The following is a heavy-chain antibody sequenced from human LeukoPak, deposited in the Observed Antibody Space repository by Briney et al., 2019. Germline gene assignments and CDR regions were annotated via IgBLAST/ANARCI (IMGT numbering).Heavy chain of an antibody. CDR2: IIPIFGIA. V-gene: IGHV1-69*04. CDR1: GGTFSSYA. CDR3: ARGGDLQALLGKRPYYYYYGMDV. J-gene: IGHJ6*02. Sequence: ASVKVSCKASGGTFSSYAISWVRQAPGQGLEWMGRIIPIFGIANYAQKFQGRVTITADKSPSTAYMELSSLRSEDTAVYYCARGGDLQALLGKRPYYYYYGMDVWGQGTTVTVSS. D-gene: IGHD7-27*01.